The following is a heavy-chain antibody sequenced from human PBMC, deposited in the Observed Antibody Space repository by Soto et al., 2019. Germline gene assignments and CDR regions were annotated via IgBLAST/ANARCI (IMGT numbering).Heavy chain of an antibody. CDR1: GGSISSGGYY. Sequence: PSETLSLTCTVSGGSISSGGYYWSWIRQHPGKGLEWIGYIYYSGSTYYNPSLKSRVTISVDTSKNQFSLKLSSVTAADTAVYYCARSRAVAGIDAFDIWGQGTMVTVSS. D-gene: IGHD6-19*01. J-gene: IGHJ3*02. V-gene: IGHV4-31*03. CDR3: ARSRAVAGIDAFDI. CDR2: IYYSGST.